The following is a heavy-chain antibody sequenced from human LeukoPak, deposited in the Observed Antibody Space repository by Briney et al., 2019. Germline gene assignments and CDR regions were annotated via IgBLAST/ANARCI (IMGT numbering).Heavy chain of an antibody. CDR2: INPNSGGT. Sequence: ASVKVSCKASGYTFTGYYMHWVRQAPGQGLEWMGWINPNSGGTNYAQKFQGRVTMTRDTSISTAYMELSRLRSDDTAVYYCARYIVGANRPVDYWGQGTLVTVSS. CDR1: GYTFTGYY. CDR3: ARYIVGANRPVDY. V-gene: IGHV1-2*02. D-gene: IGHD1-26*01. J-gene: IGHJ4*02.